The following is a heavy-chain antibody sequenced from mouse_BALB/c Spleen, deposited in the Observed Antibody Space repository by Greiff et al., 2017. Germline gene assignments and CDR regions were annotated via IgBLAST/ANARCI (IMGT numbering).Heavy chain of an antibody. CDR2: ISYSGST. CDR1: GYSITSDYA. D-gene: IGHD1-1*01. CDR3: ARGDGSSPYYYAMDY. J-gene: IGHJ4*01. Sequence: EVKVEESGPGLVKPSQSLSLTCTVTGYSITSDYAWNWIRQFPGNKLEWMGYISYSGSTSYNPSLKSRISITRDTSKNQFFLQLNSVTTEDTATYYCARGDGSSPYYYAMDYWGQGTSVTVSS. V-gene: IGHV3-2*02.